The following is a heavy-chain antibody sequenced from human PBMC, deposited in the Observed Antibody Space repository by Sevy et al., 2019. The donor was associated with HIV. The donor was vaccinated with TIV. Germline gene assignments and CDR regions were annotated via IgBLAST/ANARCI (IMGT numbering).Heavy chain of an antibody. J-gene: IGHJ4*02. CDR2: ISHDGRNNK. Sequence: GGSLRLSCAASGFTFSEYGMHWVRQAPGKGLEWVAVISHDGRNNKYNADSVKGRFTISRDNSKNTVYLQMNSLRGEDTAIYYCARDRGEILSSAFKTWGQGTLVTVSS. CDR3: ARDRGEILSSAFKT. V-gene: IGHV3-30*04. D-gene: IGHD3-16*01. CDR1: GFTFSEYG.